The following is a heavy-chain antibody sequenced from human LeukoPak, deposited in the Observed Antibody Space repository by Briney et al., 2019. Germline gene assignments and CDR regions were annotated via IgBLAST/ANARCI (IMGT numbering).Heavy chain of an antibody. CDR1: GSSFNSYY. D-gene: IGHD4-17*01. Sequence: SETLSLTCTVSGSSFNSYYWSWIRQPAGQGLEWIGRIHTSGSAEYSPSLQSRVTLSVDVSKKQFSLKMTSATAADTAVYYCARDIVYLIDEDYGWGQGTLVTVSS. CDR3: ARDIVYLIDEDYG. J-gene: IGHJ4*02. V-gene: IGHV4-4*07. CDR2: IHTSGSA.